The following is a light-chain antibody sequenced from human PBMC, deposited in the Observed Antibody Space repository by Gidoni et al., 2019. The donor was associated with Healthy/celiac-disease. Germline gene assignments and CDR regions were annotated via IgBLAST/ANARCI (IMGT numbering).Light chain of an antibody. J-gene: IGKJ5*01. CDR2: PAS. Sequence: DIQMTQSPSSMSASVGDRVTIPCRASQSISSYLNWYQQKPGKAPKLLIYPASSLQSGVPSRFSGSGSGTDFTLTISSLQPEDFATYYCQQSYSTLITFGQGTRLEIK. CDR1: QSISSY. CDR3: QQSYSTLIT. V-gene: IGKV1-39*01.